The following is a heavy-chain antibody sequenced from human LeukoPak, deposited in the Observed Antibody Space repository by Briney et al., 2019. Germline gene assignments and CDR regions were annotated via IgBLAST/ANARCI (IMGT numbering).Heavy chain of an antibody. D-gene: IGHD2-2*01. CDR2: INPNSGGT. V-gene: IGHV1-2*02. J-gene: IGHJ6*02. CDR1: GYTFTGYS. Sequence: ASVKVSCKASGYTFTGYSMHWVRQAPGQGLEWMGWINPNSGGTDTAQKFQGRVTMTRDTSISTAYMELSRLRSDDTAVYYCTRDHCSRTSCSEDYYYGMYVWGQGTTVTVSS. CDR3: TRDHCSRTSCSEDYYYGMYV.